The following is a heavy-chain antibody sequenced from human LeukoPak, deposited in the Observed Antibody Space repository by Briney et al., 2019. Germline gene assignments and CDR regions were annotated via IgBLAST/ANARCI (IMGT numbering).Heavy chain of an antibody. D-gene: IGHD3-16*01. J-gene: IGHJ4*02. CDR3: AKDEKTGSLVSSWDY. CDR2: IRASGGNT. Sequence: GGSLRLSCAASGFTFSDYCMSWVRQAPGKGLEWVSSIRASGGNTYYTGSVKGRFTISRDNSRNTAYLQITSLRADDTAVYYCAKDEKTGSLVSSWDYWGQGTLVTVSS. V-gene: IGHV3-23*01. CDR1: GFTFSDYC.